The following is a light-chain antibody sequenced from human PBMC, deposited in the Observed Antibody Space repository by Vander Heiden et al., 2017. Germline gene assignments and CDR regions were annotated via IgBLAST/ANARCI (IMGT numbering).Light chain of an antibody. V-gene: IGKV1-39*01. CDR2: AAS. CDR1: ERIDHY. Sequence: IQMTQSPPSLSASLEDRVTITCRASERIDHYLNWYRQKPGKGPELLIYAASNLQSWVPSRFSGSGSGTDFTLTIASLRPEDFATYYCQQSYGAPYNFGQGTKLE. J-gene: IGKJ2*01. CDR3: QQSYGAPYN.